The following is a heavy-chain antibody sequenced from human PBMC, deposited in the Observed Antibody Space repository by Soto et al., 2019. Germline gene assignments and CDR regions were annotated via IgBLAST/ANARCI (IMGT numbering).Heavy chain of an antibody. CDR1: GGSISSSSYY. V-gene: IGHV4-39*01. CDR3: AVVVITEGYCDY. Sequence: SETLSLTCTVSGGSISSSSYYWGWIRQPPGKGLEWIGSIYYSGSTYYNPSLKSRVTISVDTSKNQFSLMLSSVTAADTAVYYCAVVVITEGYCDYWGQGTLVTVS. CDR2: IYYSGST. J-gene: IGHJ4*02. D-gene: IGHD3-22*01.